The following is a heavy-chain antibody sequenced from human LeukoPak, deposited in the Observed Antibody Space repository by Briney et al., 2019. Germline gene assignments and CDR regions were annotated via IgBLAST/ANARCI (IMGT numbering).Heavy chain of an antibody. CDR3: ARGGGYDYSNYVFDY. J-gene: IGHJ4*02. CDR2: INHSGST. V-gene: IGHV4-34*01. Sequence: PSETLSLTCAVYGGSFSGYYWSWIRQPPGKGLEWIGEINHSGSTNYNPSLKSRVTISVDTSKNQFSLKLSSVTAADTAVYYCARGGGYDYSNYVFDYWGQGTLVTVSS. D-gene: IGHD4-11*01. CDR1: GGSFSGYY.